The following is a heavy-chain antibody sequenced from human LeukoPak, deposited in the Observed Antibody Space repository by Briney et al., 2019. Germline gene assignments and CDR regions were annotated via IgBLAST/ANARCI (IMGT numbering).Heavy chain of an antibody. CDR1: GFTFSSYG. Sequence: GGSLRFSCAASGFTFSSYGMHWVRQAPGKGLEWVAVISYDGSNKYYADSVKGRFTISRDNSKNTLYLQMNSLRAEDTAVYYCAKADYSNSFDYWGQGTLVTVSS. V-gene: IGHV3-30*18. CDR3: AKADYSNSFDY. CDR2: ISYDGSNK. D-gene: IGHD4-11*01. J-gene: IGHJ4*02.